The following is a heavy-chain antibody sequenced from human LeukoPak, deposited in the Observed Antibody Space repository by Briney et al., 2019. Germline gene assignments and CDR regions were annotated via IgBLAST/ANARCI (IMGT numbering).Heavy chain of an antibody. Sequence: ASVKDSCKASGYTFTRYYMHWVRQAPGQGLEWMGWIKPNSGGTNYAQKFQGRVTMTRDTSISTAYMELSRLRSDDTAVYYCARDRRDFSSSWNYYFDYWGQGTLVTVSS. CDR2: IKPNSGGT. CDR1: GYTFTRYY. V-gene: IGHV1-2*02. CDR3: ARDRRDFSSSWNYYFDY. J-gene: IGHJ4*02. D-gene: IGHD6-13*01.